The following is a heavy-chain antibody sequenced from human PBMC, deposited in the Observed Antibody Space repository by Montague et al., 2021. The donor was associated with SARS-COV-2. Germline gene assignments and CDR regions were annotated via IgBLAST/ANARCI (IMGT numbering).Heavy chain of an antibody. J-gene: IGHJ6*02. CDR2: INHSGST. Sequence: SETLSLTCAVYGGSFSGYYWSWIRQPPGKGLEWIGEINHSGSTNYNLSLKSRVTISVDTSKNQFSLKLSSVTAADTAVYYCARQPTRGITIFGVVTDYGMDVWGQGTTVTVSS. CDR1: GGSFSGYY. CDR3: ARQPTRGITIFGVVTDYGMDV. V-gene: IGHV4-34*01. D-gene: IGHD3-3*01.